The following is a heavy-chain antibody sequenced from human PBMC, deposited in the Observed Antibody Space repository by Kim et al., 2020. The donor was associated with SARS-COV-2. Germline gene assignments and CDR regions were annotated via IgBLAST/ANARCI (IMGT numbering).Heavy chain of an antibody. Sequence: GGSLRLSCAASGFTFSSYDMHWVRQATGKGLEWVSAIGTAGDPYYPGSVKGRFTISRENAKNSLYLQMNSLRAGDTAVYYCARAPRIAVAGTYYYYGMDVWGQGTTVTVSS. CDR3: ARAPRIAVAGTYYYYGMDV. V-gene: IGHV3-13*05. CDR1: GFTFSSYD. D-gene: IGHD6-19*01. J-gene: IGHJ6*02. CDR2: IGTAGDP.